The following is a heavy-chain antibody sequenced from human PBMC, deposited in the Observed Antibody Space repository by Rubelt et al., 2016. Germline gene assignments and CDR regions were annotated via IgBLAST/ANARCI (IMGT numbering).Heavy chain of an antibody. CDR1: GGSISSYY. Sequence: QVQLQESGPGLVKPSETLSLTCTVSGGSISSYYWSWIRQPPGKGLEWIGYIYYTGSTNYNPSLTSRLTISFDTSKSTVSLERGSVTRADTAVYYCATGQVYFGSEFWGQGTLVAVSS. V-gene: IGHV4-59*01. CDR3: ATGQVYFGSEF. D-gene: IGHD3-9*01. J-gene: IGHJ4*02. CDR2: IYYTGST.